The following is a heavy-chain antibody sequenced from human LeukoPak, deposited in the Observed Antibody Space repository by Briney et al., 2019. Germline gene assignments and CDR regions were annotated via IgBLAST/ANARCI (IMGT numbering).Heavy chain of an antibody. J-gene: IGHJ4*02. CDR2: ISSSSSTI. Sequence: GGSLRLSCAASGFTFSSYSMNWVRQAPGKGLEWVSYISSSSSTIYYADSVKGRFTISRDNAKNSLYLQMNSLRAEDTAVYYCATRLSIAVAGMSHLSGFDYWGQGTLVTVSS. V-gene: IGHV3-48*01. D-gene: IGHD6-19*01. CDR1: GFTFSSYS. CDR3: ATRLSIAVAGMSHLSGFDY.